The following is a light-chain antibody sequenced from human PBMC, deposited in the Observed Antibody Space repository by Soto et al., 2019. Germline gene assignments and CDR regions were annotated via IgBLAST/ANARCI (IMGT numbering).Light chain of an antibody. Sequence: DIQMTQSPSSVSASVGDRVTITCRASQDILSWLAWYQQKPGEAPRLLIYASSNLQSGVPSRFSGSGSGTDFTITISSLPPEDFATYYCQQANSFPITFGPGTRLDIK. CDR3: QQANSFPIT. V-gene: IGKV1-12*01. J-gene: IGKJ3*01. CDR1: QDILSW. CDR2: ASS.